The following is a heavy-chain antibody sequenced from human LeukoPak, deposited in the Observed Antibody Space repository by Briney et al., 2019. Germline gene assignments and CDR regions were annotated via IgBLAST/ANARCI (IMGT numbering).Heavy chain of an antibody. CDR2: IYSTGDT. CDR3: ARGSRVYDRSGFHTWHDY. D-gene: IGHD3-22*01. J-gene: IGHJ4*03. CDR1: GASINNY. Sequence: SKTLSLTCTVSGASINNYWSWVRQPPLKGLEWIGYIYSTGDTSYNPSLESRVSISMDTSKNHFSLEITSVTAADTAVYYCARGSRVYDRSGFHTWHDYWGHGTLVTVSS. V-gene: IGHV4-59*01.